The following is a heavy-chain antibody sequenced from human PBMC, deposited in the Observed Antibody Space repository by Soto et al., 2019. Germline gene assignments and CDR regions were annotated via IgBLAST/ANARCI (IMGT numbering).Heavy chain of an antibody. V-gene: IGHV3-66*01. D-gene: IGHD4-17*01. CDR2: IYSDGST. CDR3: PSRITSYGAYDY. CDR1: GFTVSSNY. J-gene: IGHJ4*02. Sequence: VQLVESGGGLVQPGGSLILSCAASGFTVSSNYMSWVRQAPGKGLEWVSIIYSDGSTYYADSVKGRFTLSRDDSKSTLYLLLDSLRAEDTAVYYCPSRITSYGAYDYWGQGTLVTVSS.